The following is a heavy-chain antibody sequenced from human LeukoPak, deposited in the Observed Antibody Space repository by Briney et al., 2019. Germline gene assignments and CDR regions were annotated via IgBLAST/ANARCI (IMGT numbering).Heavy chain of an antibody. CDR2: LSGGGDST. J-gene: IGHJ4*02. D-gene: IGHD3-22*01. CDR3: AKDPVVVIEDY. CDR1: GFTFSSNA. Sequence: GALRLSCEASGFTFSSNAMSWVRQAPGKGLEWVSALSGGGDSTYYADSVKGRFTISRDNSKNTLYLQMNSLRAEDTAVCYCAKDPVVVIEDYWGQGTLVTVSS. V-gene: IGHV3-23*01.